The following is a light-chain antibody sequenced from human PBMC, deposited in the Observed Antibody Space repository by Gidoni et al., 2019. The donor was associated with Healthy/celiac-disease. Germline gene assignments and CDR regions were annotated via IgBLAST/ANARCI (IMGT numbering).Light chain of an antibody. CDR1: QSVLYSSNNKNY. V-gene: IGKV4-1*01. CDR3: QQYXXTXT. J-gene: IGKJ4*01. CDR2: WAS. Sequence: DIVMTQSPDSLAVSLGERATINCKSSQSVLYSSNNKNYLAWYQQKPGQPPKLLIYWASTRESGVPDRFSGXXSGTDFTLTISSLQAEDVAVYYGQQYXXTXTFGGGTKVEIK.